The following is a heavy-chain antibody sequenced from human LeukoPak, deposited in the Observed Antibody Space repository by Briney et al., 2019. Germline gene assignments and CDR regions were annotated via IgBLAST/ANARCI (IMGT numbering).Heavy chain of an antibody. V-gene: IGHV3-9*01. Sequence: PGGSLRLSCAASGFIFDHYAMHWVRQAPGKGLEWVSGISWNSGTIGYADSVKGRFTISRDNAKNSLYLQMNSLGAEDTALYYCAKDFSLVRGAMDXWXXGTLVTVSS. CDR1: GFIFDHYA. D-gene: IGHD3-10*01. J-gene: IGHJ4*02. CDR3: AKDFSLVRGAMDX. CDR2: ISWNSGTI.